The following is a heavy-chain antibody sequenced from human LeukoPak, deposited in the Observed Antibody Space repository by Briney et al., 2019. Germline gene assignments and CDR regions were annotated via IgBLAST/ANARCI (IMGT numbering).Heavy chain of an antibody. CDR1: GYTFTGYA. CDR3: ARGSSGWPYYFDY. J-gene: IGHJ4*02. D-gene: IGHD6-19*01. V-gene: IGHV1-3*01. CDR2: INAGNGNT. Sequence: ASVKVSCKASGYTFTGYAMHWVRQAPGQRLEWMGWINAGNGNTKYSQKFQGRVTITRDTSASTAYMELSSLRSEDTAVYYCARGSSGWPYYFDYWGQGTLVTVSS.